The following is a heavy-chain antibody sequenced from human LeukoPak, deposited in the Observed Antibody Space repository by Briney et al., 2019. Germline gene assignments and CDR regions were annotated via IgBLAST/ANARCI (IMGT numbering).Heavy chain of an antibody. CDR1: GGSINSYY. Sequence: KASETQSLTCTVSGGSINSYYWSWIRQPPGKGLEWIGYIYYSGSTNYNPSLKSRVTISVDTSKNQLSLRLSSVTAADTAVYYCARVTGYMTEDYFDYWGQGTLITVSS. CDR3: ARVTGYMTEDYFDY. J-gene: IGHJ4*02. CDR2: IYYSGST. D-gene: IGHD6-13*01. V-gene: IGHV4-59*01.